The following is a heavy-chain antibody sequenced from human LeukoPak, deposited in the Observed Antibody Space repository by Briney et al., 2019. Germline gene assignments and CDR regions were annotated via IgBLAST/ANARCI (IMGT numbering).Heavy chain of an antibody. D-gene: IGHD6-6*01. CDR1: GGSISSYY. J-gene: IGHJ5*02. V-gene: IGHV4-4*07. Sequence: SETLPLTCTVSGGSISSYYWSWIRQPAGKGLEWIGRIYTSGSTNYNPSLKSRVTMSVDTSKNQFSLKLSSVTAADTAVYYCARVNKSGTPYSSSSGRWFDPWGQGTLVTVSS. CDR2: IYTSGST. CDR3: ARVNKSGTPYSSSSGRWFDP.